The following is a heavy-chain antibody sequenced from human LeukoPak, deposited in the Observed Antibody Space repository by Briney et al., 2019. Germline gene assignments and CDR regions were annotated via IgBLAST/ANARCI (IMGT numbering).Heavy chain of an antibody. Sequence: PSETLSLTCTVSGGSISSYYWSWIRQPPGKGLEWIGYIYYSGSTNYNPSLKSRVTISVDTSKNQFSLKLSSVTAADTAVYYCARRCSSWYGAFDIWGQGTMVTVSS. CDR2: IYYSGST. D-gene: IGHD6-13*01. CDR1: GGSISSYY. CDR3: ARRCSSWYGAFDI. V-gene: IGHV4-59*01. J-gene: IGHJ3*02.